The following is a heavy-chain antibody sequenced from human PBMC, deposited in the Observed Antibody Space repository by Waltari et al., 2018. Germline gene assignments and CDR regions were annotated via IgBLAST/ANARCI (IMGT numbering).Heavy chain of an antibody. CDR3: ARGGTAMAFYGMDV. D-gene: IGHD5-18*01. CDR1: GFTFSSYA. CDR2: ISYDGSNK. J-gene: IGHJ6*02. V-gene: IGHV3-30-3*01. Sequence: GFTFSSYAMDWVRQAPGKGLEWVAVISYDGSNKYYADSVKGRFTISRDNSKNTLYLQMNSLRAEDTAVYYCARGGTAMAFYGMDVWGQGTTVTVSS.